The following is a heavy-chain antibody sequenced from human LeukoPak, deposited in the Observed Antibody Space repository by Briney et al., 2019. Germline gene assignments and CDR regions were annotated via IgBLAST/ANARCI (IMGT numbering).Heavy chain of an antibody. CDR3: AIEHSVGAAFDY. CDR2: ISAYNGNT. Sequence: ASVKVSCKASGYTFTIYGISWVRQAPGQGLEWMGWISAYNGNTNYAQKLQGRVTMTTDTSTSTAYMELRSLRSDDTAVYYCAIEHSVGAAFDYWGQGTMATVSS. J-gene: IGHJ4*02. V-gene: IGHV1-18*01. D-gene: IGHD1-26*01. CDR1: GYTFTIYG.